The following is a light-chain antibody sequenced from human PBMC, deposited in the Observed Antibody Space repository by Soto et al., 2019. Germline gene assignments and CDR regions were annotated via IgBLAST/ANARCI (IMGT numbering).Light chain of an antibody. V-gene: IGKV3D-15*01. J-gene: IGKJ1*01. CDR3: QQYHTSPLT. Sequence: EIEMTQSPATLSLAPGERVTLSCRASESVSTNLAWYQQKAGQAPRLLIYGASTRATGIPDRFSGSGSGTDFTLTISRLEPEDFALYYCQQYHTSPLTFGQGTKAGI. CDR1: ESVSTN. CDR2: GAS.